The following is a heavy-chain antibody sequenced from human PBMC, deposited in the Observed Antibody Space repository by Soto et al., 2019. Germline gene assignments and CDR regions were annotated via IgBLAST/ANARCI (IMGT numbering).Heavy chain of an antibody. CDR1: GGSISGGGYS. Sequence: PSETLSLTCAVSGGSISGGGYSWSWIRQPPGKGLEWIGYIYHSGSTYYNPSLKSRVTISVDRSKNQFSLKLNSMTAADTAVYYCARVPTPWGQGTLVTVSS. CDR2: IYHSGST. J-gene: IGHJ5*02. CDR3: ARVPTP. V-gene: IGHV4-30-2*01.